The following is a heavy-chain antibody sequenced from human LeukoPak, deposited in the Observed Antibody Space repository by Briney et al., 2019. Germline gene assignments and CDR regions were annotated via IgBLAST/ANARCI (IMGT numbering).Heavy chain of an antibody. CDR3: AKRGVVIRVFLVGFDKEAFYFES. D-gene: IGHD3-3*01. Sequence: PAGSLTLSCAASGFTLSNAWLSWVRQPPGKGLEWVAGISGRGSSKIYADSVKRRFTISRDNAKNTLYLQMNSLRAEDTGFYFCAKRGVVIRVFLVGFDKEAFYFESWGQGALVTVSS. CDR1: GFTLSNAW. CDR2: ISGRGSSK. V-gene: IGHV3-23*01. J-gene: IGHJ4*02.